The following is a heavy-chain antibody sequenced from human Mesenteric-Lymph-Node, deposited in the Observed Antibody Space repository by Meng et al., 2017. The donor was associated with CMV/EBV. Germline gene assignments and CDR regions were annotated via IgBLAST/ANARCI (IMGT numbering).Heavy chain of an antibody. J-gene: IGHJ6*02. CDR1: GFTFDDYA. V-gene: IGHV3-9*01. CDR3: VKHEGYYFGMDA. CDR2: ISWNSGSI. Sequence: SLKISCAASGFTFDDYAMHWVRQAPGKGLEWVSGISWNSGSIGYADSVKGRFTISRDNAKNSLYLQMNSLRVEDTALYFCVKHEGYYFGMDAWGQGTMVTVSS.